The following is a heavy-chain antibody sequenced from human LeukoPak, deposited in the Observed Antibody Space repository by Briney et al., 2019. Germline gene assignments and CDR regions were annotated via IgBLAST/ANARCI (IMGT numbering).Heavy chain of an antibody. Sequence: PGGSLRLSCAASGFTFSSYAMHWVRQAPGKGLEWVAVISYDGSNKYYADSVKGRFTISRDNSKNTLYLQMNSLRAEDTAVYYCARDGTSLGSSRFDYWGQGTLVTVSS. V-gene: IGHV3-30-3*01. J-gene: IGHJ4*02. CDR3: ARDGTSLGSSRFDY. CDR1: GFTFSSYA. CDR2: ISYDGSNK. D-gene: IGHD6-13*01.